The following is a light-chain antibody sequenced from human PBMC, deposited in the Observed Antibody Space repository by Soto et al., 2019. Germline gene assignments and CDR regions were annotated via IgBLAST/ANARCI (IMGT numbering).Light chain of an antibody. CDR1: SSDVGGYNY. Sequence: QSALTQPASVSGSPGQSITISCTGTSSDVGGYNYVSWYQQHPGKAPKLMIYDVSNRPSGVSNRFSGSKSGNTASLTISGLQAEDEADYYCSLYTSSSTLHVVFGGGTKLTVL. J-gene: IGLJ2*01. CDR3: SLYTSSSTLHVV. V-gene: IGLV2-14*01. CDR2: DVS.